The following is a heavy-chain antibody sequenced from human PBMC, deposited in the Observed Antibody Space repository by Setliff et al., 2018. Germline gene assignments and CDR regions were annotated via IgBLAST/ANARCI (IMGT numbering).Heavy chain of an antibody. V-gene: IGHV4-59*12. Sequence: SETLSLTCNVSGGSISSSYWSWIRQPPGKGLEWIGYFYHSESMSYNPSLKSRVTISVDTSKNQFSLKLSSVAAADTAVYYCARGFDVCGGGACYTDGPYYFDYWGLGTLVTVSS. J-gene: IGHJ4*02. CDR3: ARGFDVCGGGACYTDGPYYFDY. D-gene: IGHD2-21*02. CDR1: GGSISSSY. CDR2: FYHSESM.